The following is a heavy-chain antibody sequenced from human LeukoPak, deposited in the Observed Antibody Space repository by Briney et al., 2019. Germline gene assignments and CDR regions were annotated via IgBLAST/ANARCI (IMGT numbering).Heavy chain of an antibody. CDR3: ASYGGGKSDY. CDR1: GGSISSYY. CDR2: IYYSGST. V-gene: IGHV4-59*08. Sequence: SETLSLTCTVSGGSISSYYWSWIRQPPGKGLEWIGYIYYSGSTNYNPPLKSRVTISVDTSKNQFSLKLSSVTAADTAVYYCASYGGGKSDYWGQGTLVTVSS. J-gene: IGHJ4*02. D-gene: IGHD4-23*01.